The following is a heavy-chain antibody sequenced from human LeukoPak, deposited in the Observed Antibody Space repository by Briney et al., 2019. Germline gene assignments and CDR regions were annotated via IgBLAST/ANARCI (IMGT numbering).Heavy chain of an antibody. D-gene: IGHD5-18*01. CDR3: AKDPAGYSYGPYAFDI. J-gene: IGHJ3*02. V-gene: IGHV3-23*01. CDR1: GFTFSSYA. CDR2: LSGSGDST. Sequence: GGSLRLSCAASGFTFSSYAMSWVRQAPGKGLEWVSGLSGSGDSTYYADSVKGRFTISRDNSKNTLYQQMNSLRAEDTAVYYCAKDPAGYSYGPYAFDIWGQGTMVTVSS.